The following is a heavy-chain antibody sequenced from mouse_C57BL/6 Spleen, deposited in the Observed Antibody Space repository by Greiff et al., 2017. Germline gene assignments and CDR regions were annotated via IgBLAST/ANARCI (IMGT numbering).Heavy chain of an antibody. J-gene: IGHJ4*01. Sequence: EVKLMESGPGLAKPSQTLSLTCSVTGYSITSDYWNWIRKFPGNKLEYMGYISYSGSTYYNPSLKSRISITRDTSKNQYYLQLNSVTTEDTATYYCARAEVTTVVEGYAMDYWGQGTSVTVSS. CDR3: ARAEVTTVVEGYAMDY. V-gene: IGHV3-8*01. CDR2: ISYSGST. D-gene: IGHD1-1*01. CDR1: GYSITSDY.